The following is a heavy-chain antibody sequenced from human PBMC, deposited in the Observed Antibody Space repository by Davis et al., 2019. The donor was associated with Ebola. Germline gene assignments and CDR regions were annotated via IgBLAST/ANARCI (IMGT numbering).Heavy chain of an antibody. D-gene: IGHD4-11*01. Sequence: GESLKISCAASGFTFSSYDMHWVRQATGKGLEWVSAIGTAGDTYYPGSVKGRFTISRENAKNSLYLQMNSLRAGDTAVYYCARSRGRLTDPYYYYGMDVRGQGTTVTVSS. J-gene: IGHJ6*02. CDR1: GFTFSSYD. V-gene: IGHV3-13*01. CDR2: IGTAGDT. CDR3: ARSRGRLTDPYYYYGMDV.